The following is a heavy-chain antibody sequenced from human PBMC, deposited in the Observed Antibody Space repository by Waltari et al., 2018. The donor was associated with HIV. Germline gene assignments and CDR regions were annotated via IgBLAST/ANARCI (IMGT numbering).Heavy chain of an antibody. CDR3: TRGYDRVPADY. J-gene: IGHJ4*02. CDR1: GGSLHDSY. Sequence: QVQLQQWGAGLLKPSKTLSLTCVGSGGSLHDSYSQWVRQPPGEGLAWLGESKHGALTNYNPSLNGRVTISADTSKHQFSLKLTSVTAADTAVYYCTRGYDRVPADYWGQGTLVTVST. V-gene: IGHV4-34*01. CDR2: SKHGALT. D-gene: IGHD2-8*01.